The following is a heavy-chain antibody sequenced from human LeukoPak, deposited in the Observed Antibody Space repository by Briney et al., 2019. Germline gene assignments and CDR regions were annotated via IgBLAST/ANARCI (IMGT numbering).Heavy chain of an antibody. V-gene: IGHV3-23*01. J-gene: IGHJ4*02. Sequence: GGSLRLSCAASGFTFSSYAMSWVRQSPGRGLEWVSGITNGGGSTYYADSVKGRFTISRDNSKNTLYLLMNSLRAEDTAVYYCAKFYDILTGYFDYWGQGTLVTVSS. D-gene: IGHD3-9*01. CDR2: ITNGGGST. CDR3: AKFYDILTGYFDY. CDR1: GFTFSSYA.